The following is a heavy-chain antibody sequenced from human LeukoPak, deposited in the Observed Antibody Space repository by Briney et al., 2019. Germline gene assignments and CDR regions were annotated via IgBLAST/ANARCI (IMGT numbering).Heavy chain of an antibody. CDR1: GGSISSYF. Sequence: PSETLSLTCSVSGGSISSYFWSWIRQPAGKGLEWVGRIYTRGSTYYNPSLKSRVTISVDTSKNQFSLKLSSVTAADTAVYYCEAAEPPGVWGQGTMVTVSS. V-gene: IGHV4-4*07. CDR2: IYTRGST. CDR3: EAAEPPGV. J-gene: IGHJ3*01. D-gene: IGHD6-13*01.